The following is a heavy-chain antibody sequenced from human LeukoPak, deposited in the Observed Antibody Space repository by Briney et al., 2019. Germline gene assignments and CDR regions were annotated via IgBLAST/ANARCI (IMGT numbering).Heavy chain of an antibody. CDR3: AKVFGLYCGGDCRPEGAFDI. V-gene: IGHV3-23*01. Sequence: GGSLRLSCAASGFTFSCYAMSWVRQAPGKGLEWVSAISGSGGSTYYADSVKGRFTISRDNSKNTLYLQMNSLRAEDTAVYYCAKVFGLYCGGDCRPEGAFDIWGQGTMVTVSS. CDR1: GFTFSCYA. CDR2: ISGSGGST. D-gene: IGHD2-21*02. J-gene: IGHJ3*02.